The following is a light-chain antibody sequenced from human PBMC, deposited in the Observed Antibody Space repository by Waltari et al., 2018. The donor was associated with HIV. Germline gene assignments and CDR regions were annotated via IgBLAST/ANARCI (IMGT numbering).Light chain of an antibody. CDR3: GTWGGGVTSFYV. Sequence: QSVLTQPPSVSAAPGQKVTISCSGSDADMVNSHASWYQHLPVTAPKLLIFDTYKRPSGVPDRFSASKSGTSATLGITGLQAGDEADYYCGTWGGGVTSFYVFGTGTKVTVL. V-gene: IGLV1-51*01. CDR1: DADMVNSH. J-gene: IGLJ1*01. CDR2: DTY.